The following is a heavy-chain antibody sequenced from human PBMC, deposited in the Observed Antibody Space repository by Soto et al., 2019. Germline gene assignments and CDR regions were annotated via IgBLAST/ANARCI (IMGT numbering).Heavy chain of an antibody. CDR3: VSERGGGSFDY. V-gene: IGHV1-18*01. CDR2: ISAYNVDT. Sequence: QVQVVQSAVEVQKPGASVKVSCKASGYTFTTYGLSWVRQAPGQGLEWIGWISAYNVDTRYAQNFQGRVTMTRDTSISTTYMELTSLRSDDTAVYYCVSERGGGSFDYWGQGTLVTVSS. CDR1: GYTFTTYG. D-gene: IGHD3-10*01. J-gene: IGHJ4*02.